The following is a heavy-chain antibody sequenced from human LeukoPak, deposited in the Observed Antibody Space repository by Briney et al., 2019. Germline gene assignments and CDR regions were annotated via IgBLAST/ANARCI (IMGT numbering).Heavy chain of an antibody. Sequence: SETLSLTCTVSGXSISSSSDYWGWIRQPPGKGPESVRNIYYSGITYYNPSLKRRATISVDTSKNQFSLKLSSVTAADTAVYYCAREVGRGHTFGSNYWGQGTLVTVSS. CDR2: IYYSGIT. CDR3: AREVGRGHTFGSNY. V-gene: IGHV4-39*02. J-gene: IGHJ4*02. D-gene: IGHD5-18*01. CDR1: GXSISSSSDY.